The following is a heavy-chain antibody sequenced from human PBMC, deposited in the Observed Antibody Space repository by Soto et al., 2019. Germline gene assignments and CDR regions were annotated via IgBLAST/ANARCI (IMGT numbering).Heavy chain of an antibody. Sequence: EVQLLESGGGLVQPGGSLRLSCAASGFTFSSYAMSWVRQAPGKGLEWVSAISGSGGSTYYADSVKGRFTISRDNSKNTLYLQMNSLRAEDTAVYYCDKHDFWSGYSGYWGQGTLVTVSS. D-gene: IGHD3-3*01. CDR2: ISGSGGST. CDR3: DKHDFWSGYSGY. J-gene: IGHJ4*02. CDR1: GFTFSSYA. V-gene: IGHV3-23*01.